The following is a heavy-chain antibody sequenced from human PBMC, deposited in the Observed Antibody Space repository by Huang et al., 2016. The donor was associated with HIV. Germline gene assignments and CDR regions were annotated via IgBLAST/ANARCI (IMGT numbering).Heavy chain of an antibody. CDR1: GFTFSTYN. D-gene: IGHD3-10*01. J-gene: IGHJ3*02. V-gene: IGHV3-48*01. Sequence: EVQLMESGGGLVQPGGSLRLSCAASGFTFSTYNMNWVRQAAGRGLGWVSYITSSSGSIYYADSVKGRFTSSRDNAKNSLYLQMNGLRAEDTAVYYCARFGSYYYGSGSYLDAFDIWGQGTMVTVSS. CDR2: ITSSSGSI. CDR3: ARFGSYYYGSGSYLDAFDI.